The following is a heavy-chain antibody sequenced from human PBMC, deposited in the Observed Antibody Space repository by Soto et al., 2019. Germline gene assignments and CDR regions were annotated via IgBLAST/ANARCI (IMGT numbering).Heavy chain of an antibody. Sequence: EVQLVESGGGLVQPGGSLRLSCAASGFTVSSKYMTWVRQAPGKGLEWVSLIQSGGTTYYADSVKGRFTISRDTSENTRIFQRESRGAEDPVVNSGAGDVFLGEGGGAYGIPLAVGGKGTTVTVSS. D-gene: IGHD2-21*01. J-gene: IGHJ6*04. V-gene: IGHV3-66*01. CDR3: AGDVFLGEGGGAYGIPLAV. CDR2: IQSGGTT. CDR1: GFTVSSKY.